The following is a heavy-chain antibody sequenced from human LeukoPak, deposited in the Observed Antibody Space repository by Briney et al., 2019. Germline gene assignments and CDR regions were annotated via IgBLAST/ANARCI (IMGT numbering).Heavy chain of an antibody. V-gene: IGHV3-20*01. CDR1: GFTFDDYG. J-gene: IGHJ6*02. Sequence: GVSLRLSCAASGFTFDDYGMSWVRQAPGKGLEWVSGINWNGGSTGYADSVKGRFTISRDNAKNSLYLQMNSLRAEDTALYHCARSSGNYYYHGMDVWGQGTTVTVSS. CDR2: INWNGGST. CDR3: ARSSGNYYYHGMDV.